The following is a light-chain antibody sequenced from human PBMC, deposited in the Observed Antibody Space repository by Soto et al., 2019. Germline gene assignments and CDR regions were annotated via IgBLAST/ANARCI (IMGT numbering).Light chain of an antibody. J-gene: IGKJ4*01. V-gene: IGKV1D-16*01. CDR1: QDINSY. Sequence: DVQMTQSPSSLSASVGDRVTITCRASQDINSYLAWYQQKPGNAPKSLIYAASSLQTGVPTRFSGSESGTDFTLTINNLQPEDSATYYGQQYNIYPLTFGGGTQVEIK. CDR3: QQYNIYPLT. CDR2: AAS.